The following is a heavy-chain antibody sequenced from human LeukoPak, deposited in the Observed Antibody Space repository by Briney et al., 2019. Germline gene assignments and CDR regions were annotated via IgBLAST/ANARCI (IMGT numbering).Heavy chain of an antibody. CDR2: IYYSGST. CDR3: ARVPLLWFGELATNWFDP. Sequence: PSETLSLTCTVSGGSISSYYWSWIRQPPGKGLEWIGYIYYSGSTNYNPSLKSRVTISVDTSKNQFSLKLSSVTAADTAVYYCARVPLLWFGELATNWFDPWGQGTLVTVSS. D-gene: IGHD3-10*01. CDR1: GGSISSYY. V-gene: IGHV4-59*08. J-gene: IGHJ5*02.